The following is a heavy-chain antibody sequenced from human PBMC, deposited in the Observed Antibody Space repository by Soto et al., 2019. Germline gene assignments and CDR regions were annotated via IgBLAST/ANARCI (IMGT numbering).Heavy chain of an antibody. Sequence: GGSLRLSCSASGFTFSTYAMHWVRQAPGKGLEYVSAISSNGGSTYYADSVKGRFTISRDNSKNTLYLQMNSLRAEDTAVYYCAKDYYYGSGSYSTYAFDIWGQGTMVTVSS. D-gene: IGHD3-10*01. CDR2: ISSNGGST. J-gene: IGHJ3*02. V-gene: IGHV3-64*04. CDR1: GFTFSTYA. CDR3: AKDYYYGSGSYSTYAFDI.